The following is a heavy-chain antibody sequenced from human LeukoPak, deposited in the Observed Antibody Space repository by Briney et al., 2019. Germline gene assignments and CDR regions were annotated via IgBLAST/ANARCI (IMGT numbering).Heavy chain of an antibody. CDR2: ISYDGSNK. V-gene: IGHV3-30*18. D-gene: IGHD2-15*01. CDR1: GFTFSSYG. Sequence: GGSLRLSCAASGFTFSSYGMHWVRQAPGKGLEWVAVISYDGSNKYYADSVKGRFTISRDNSKNTLYLQMNSLRAEDTAVYYCAKDRSCSGGSCCSTYFDYWGQGTLVTVSS. J-gene: IGHJ4*02. CDR3: AKDRSCSGGSCCSTYFDY.